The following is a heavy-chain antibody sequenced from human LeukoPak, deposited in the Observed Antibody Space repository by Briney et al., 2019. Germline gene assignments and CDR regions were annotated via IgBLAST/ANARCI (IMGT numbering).Heavy chain of an antibody. CDR1: GFTFSRYG. V-gene: IGHV3-30*18. D-gene: IGHD6-13*01. Sequence: GGSLRLSCAASGFTFSRYGIHWVRQAPGKGLEWAAVISYDGSNKYYADSVKGRFTISRDNSKNTLYLQMNSLRAEDTAVYYCAKDLYSSSWYYFDYWGQGTLVTVSS. J-gene: IGHJ4*02. CDR3: AKDLYSSSWYYFDY. CDR2: ISYDGSNK.